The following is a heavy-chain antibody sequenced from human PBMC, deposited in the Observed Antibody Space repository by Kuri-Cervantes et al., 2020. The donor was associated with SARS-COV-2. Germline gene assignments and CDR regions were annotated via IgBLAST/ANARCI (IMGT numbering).Heavy chain of an antibody. Sequence: GESLKISCAASGFTFDDYGMSWVRQAPGKGLEWVSGINWNGGSTGYADSVKGRFTISRDNAKNSLYLQMNSLRAEDTAVYYCAKSGYDFPNPHDAFDIWGQGTMVTVSS. CDR2: INWNGGST. CDR1: GFTFDDYG. J-gene: IGHJ3*02. V-gene: IGHV3-20*04. D-gene: IGHD5-12*01. CDR3: AKSGYDFPNPHDAFDI.